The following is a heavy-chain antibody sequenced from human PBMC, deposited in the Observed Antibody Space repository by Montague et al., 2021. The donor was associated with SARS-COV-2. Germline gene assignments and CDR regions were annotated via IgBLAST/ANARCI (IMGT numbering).Heavy chain of an antibody. D-gene: IGHD3/OR15-3a*01. Sequence: SETLSLTCVVSDVSISTSTWWSWVRQSPGKGLEWVGEIYLSGFTQYNPSVKSRVSISLDDSSSQFSLRLTSVTAADTAVYFCARGGLGNRGFDYWGQGTLVAVSS. CDR1: DVSISTSTW. J-gene: IGHJ4*02. CDR2: IYLSGFT. CDR3: ARGGLGNRGFDY. V-gene: IGHV4-4*02.